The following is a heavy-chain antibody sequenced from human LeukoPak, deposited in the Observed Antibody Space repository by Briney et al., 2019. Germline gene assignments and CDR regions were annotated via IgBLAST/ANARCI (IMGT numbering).Heavy chain of an antibody. J-gene: IGHJ4*02. CDR3: AKESPYYSDRDYYFDH. D-gene: IGHD3-22*01. CDR1: GFTFDDYG. CDR2: INWNGGST. Sequence: GGSLRLSCAASGFTFDDYGMSWVRQAPGKGLEWVSGINWNGGSTGYADSVKGRFTISRDNAKNSLYLQMNSLRAEDTAVYYCAKESPYYSDRDYYFDHWGQGTLVTVSS. V-gene: IGHV3-20*04.